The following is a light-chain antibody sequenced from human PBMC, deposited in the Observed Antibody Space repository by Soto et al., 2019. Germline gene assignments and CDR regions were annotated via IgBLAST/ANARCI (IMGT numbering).Light chain of an antibody. CDR3: QTLDSSLNLYV. Sequence: QSVLTQPPSVSGAPGQRVTISCTGSSSNIGAGYAVHWYQQLPGTAPKLLIYDNLNRPSGVPDRFSGSRSGTSASLAITGLQAEDEADYYCQTLDSSLNLYVFGPGTKLTVL. V-gene: IGLV1-40*01. CDR2: DNL. CDR1: SSNIGAGYA. J-gene: IGLJ1*01.